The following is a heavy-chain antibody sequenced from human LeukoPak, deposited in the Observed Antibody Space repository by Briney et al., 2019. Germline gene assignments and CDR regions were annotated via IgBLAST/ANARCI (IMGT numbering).Heavy chain of an antibody. J-gene: IGHJ5*02. Sequence: SETLSLTCTVSGGSISNHYWSWIRQPPGKGLEWIGYIYYSGSTNYNPSLKSRVTISVDTSKNQFSLKLSSVTAADTAVYYCAREVFGGKKSFDPWGQGTLVTISS. CDR3: AREVFGGKKSFDP. CDR1: GGSISNHY. CDR2: IYYSGST. D-gene: IGHD2-15*01. V-gene: IGHV4-59*11.